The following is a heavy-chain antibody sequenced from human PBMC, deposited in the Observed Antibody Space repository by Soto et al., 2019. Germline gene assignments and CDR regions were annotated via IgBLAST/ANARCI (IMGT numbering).Heavy chain of an antibody. CDR1: GFTFSSYW. CDR2: INSDGSST. J-gene: IGHJ6*02. Sequence: EVQLVESGGGLVQPGGSLRLSCAASGFTFSSYWMHWVRQAPGKGLVWVSRINSDGSSTSYADSVKGRFTIFRDNAKKTLYLLIKRQRVEDTAVYSCARDRVTMIVVNGMDVWGQGTTVTVSS. CDR3: ARDRVTMIVVNGMDV. V-gene: IGHV3-74*01. D-gene: IGHD3-22*01.